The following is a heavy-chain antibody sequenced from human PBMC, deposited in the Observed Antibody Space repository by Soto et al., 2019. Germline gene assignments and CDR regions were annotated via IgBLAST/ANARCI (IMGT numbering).Heavy chain of an antibody. CDR2: IAHNGFSQ. J-gene: IGHJ5*01. D-gene: IGHD6-19*01. CDR1: GFTLSNTG. V-gene: IGHV3-30*18. Sequence: QVQLVESGGGVVQPGTSLRLSCVVSGFTLSNTGVHWVRQAPGKGLEWVAMIAHNGFSQFYVDSVKGRFTISRDNSKNTDYLQMHSLRPEDTSVYYCAKDWGSSGWFNWFDSWGQGTLVTVSS. CDR3: AKDWGSSGWFNWFDS.